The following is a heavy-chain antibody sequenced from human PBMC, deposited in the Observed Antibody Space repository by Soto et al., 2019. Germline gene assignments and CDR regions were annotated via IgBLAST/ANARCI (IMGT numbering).Heavy chain of an antibody. D-gene: IGHD3-9*01. Sequence: ASVKVSCKASGYTFTGYYMHWVRQAPGQGLEWMGWINPNSGGTNYAQKFQGWVTMTRDTSISTAYMELSRLRSDDTAVYYCARDPIGESSILTGYPFDYWGQGTLVTLSS. J-gene: IGHJ4*02. V-gene: IGHV1-2*04. CDR3: ARDPIGESSILTGYPFDY. CDR2: INPNSGGT. CDR1: GYTFTGYY.